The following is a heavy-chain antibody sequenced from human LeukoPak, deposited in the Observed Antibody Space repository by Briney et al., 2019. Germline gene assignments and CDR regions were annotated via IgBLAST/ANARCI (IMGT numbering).Heavy chain of an antibody. D-gene: IGHD1-1*01. V-gene: IGHV4-4*02. CDR3: ATNVRFFDS. Sequence: SGTLSLTCTVSGDSISKSIWWSWLRQPPGKGLEWIGEVDHTGNTNYRPSLDSRVTLSIDTSKNQFSLTLTSVTAADTAVYYCATNVRFFDSWGQGTRVTVSS. CDR2: VDHTGNT. CDR1: GDSISKSIW. J-gene: IGHJ4*02.